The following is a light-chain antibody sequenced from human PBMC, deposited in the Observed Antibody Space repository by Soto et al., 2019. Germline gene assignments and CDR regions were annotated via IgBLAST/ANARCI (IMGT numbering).Light chain of an antibody. V-gene: IGKV3-11*01. CDR3: QQRSNGPLT. J-gene: IGKJ5*01. CDR1: QSVSRY. CDR2: DAS. Sequence: EIVLTQSPATLSLSPGERATLSCRASQSVSRYLVWFQQKPGQAPRLLIYDASNRATGIPARFSGSGSGTDFTLTISSLEPEDFAIYYCQQRSNGPLTVGQGTRLEIK.